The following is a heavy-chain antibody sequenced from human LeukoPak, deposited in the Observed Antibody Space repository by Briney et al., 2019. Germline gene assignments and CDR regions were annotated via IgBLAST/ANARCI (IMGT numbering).Heavy chain of an antibody. CDR2: IYYSGST. J-gene: IGHJ4*02. CDR1: GGSISSSSYY. CDR3: ARDLWRDGYNCFDY. D-gene: IGHD5-24*01. Sequence: SETLSLTCTVSGGSISSSSYYWGWIRQPPGKGLEWIGSIYYSGSTYYNPSLKSRVTISVDTSKNQFSLKLSSVTAADTAVYYCARDLWRDGYNCFDYWGQGTLVTVSS. V-gene: IGHV4-39*07.